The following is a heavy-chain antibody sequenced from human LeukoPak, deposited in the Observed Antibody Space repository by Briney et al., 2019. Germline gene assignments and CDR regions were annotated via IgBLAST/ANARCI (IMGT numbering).Heavy chain of an antibody. CDR3: ARATNWGFKLDY. CDR2: IYYSGST. CDR1: GGSISSGGYY. J-gene: IGHJ4*02. Sequence: SQTLSLTCTVSGGSISSGGYYWSWIRQHPGKGLEWIGYIYYSGSTYYNPSLKSRVTISVDTSKNQFSLKLSSVTAADTAVYYCARATNWGFKLDYWGQGTLVTVPS. D-gene: IGHD7-27*01. V-gene: IGHV4-31*03.